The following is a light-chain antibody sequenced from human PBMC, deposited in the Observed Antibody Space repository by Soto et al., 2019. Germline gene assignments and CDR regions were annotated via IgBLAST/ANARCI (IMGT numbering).Light chain of an antibody. Sequence: DIQMTQSPSSVSASVGDRVTITCRASQGISSWLAWHQQKPGKAPKLLIYSASSLQSGVPSRFSGSGSGTDFTLTISSLQPEDFATYYCQQGHSFPLTFGEGTKVDIK. CDR3: QQGHSFPLT. CDR1: QGISSW. CDR2: SAS. J-gene: IGKJ4*01. V-gene: IGKV1-12*01.